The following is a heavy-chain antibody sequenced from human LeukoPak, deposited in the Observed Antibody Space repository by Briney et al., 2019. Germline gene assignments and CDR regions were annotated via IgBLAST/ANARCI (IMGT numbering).Heavy chain of an antibody. CDR2: INPNSGGT. CDR1: GYTFTGYY. Sequence: ASVKVSCKASGYTFTGYYMHWVRQAPGQGLEWMGWINPNSGGTNYAQKFQGRVTMTRDTSISTAYMERSRLRSDDTAVYYCARAVRTVYYFDYWGQGTLVTVSS. J-gene: IGHJ4*02. D-gene: IGHD3-10*01. CDR3: ARAVRTVYYFDY. V-gene: IGHV1-2*02.